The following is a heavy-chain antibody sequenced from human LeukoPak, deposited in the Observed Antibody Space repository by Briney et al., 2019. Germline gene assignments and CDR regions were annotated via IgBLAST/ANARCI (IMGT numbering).Heavy chain of an antibody. Sequence: SETLSLTCTVSGGSISSYYWSWIRQPAGKGLEWIGRIYTSGSTNYNPSLKSRVTMSVDTSKNQFSLKLSSVTAADTAGYYCARVESGYSFRHYYYYMDVWGKGTTVTVSS. CDR3: ARVESGYSFRHYYYYMDV. CDR1: GGSISSYY. D-gene: IGHD3-3*01. J-gene: IGHJ6*03. V-gene: IGHV4-4*07. CDR2: IYTSGST.